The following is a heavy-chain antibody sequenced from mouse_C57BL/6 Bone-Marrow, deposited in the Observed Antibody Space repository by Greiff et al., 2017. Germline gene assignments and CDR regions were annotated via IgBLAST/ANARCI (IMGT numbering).Heavy chain of an antibody. J-gene: IGHJ3*01. CDR3: TRDGGYGGFAY. Sequence: EVKLVESGEGLVKPGGSLKLSCAASGFTFSSYAMSWVRQTPEKRLEWVAYISSGGDYIYYADTVKGRFTISRDNARNTLYLQMSRLKAEDTAMYYCTRDGGYGGFAYWGQGTLVTVSA. V-gene: IGHV5-9-1*02. CDR2: ISSGGDYI. D-gene: IGHD2-3*01. CDR1: GFTFSSYA.